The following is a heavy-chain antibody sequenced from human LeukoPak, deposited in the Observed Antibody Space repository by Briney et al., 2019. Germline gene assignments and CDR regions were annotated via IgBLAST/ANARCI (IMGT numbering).Heavy chain of an antibody. Sequence: ASVKVSCKASGYTFTGYYMHWVRQAPGQGLEWMGWINPNSGGTNYAQKFQGRVTMTRDTSISTAYMELSRLRFDDTAVYYCARARGGIVVVPAANPFDYWGQGTLVTVSS. V-gene: IGHV1-2*02. J-gene: IGHJ4*02. CDR2: INPNSGGT. CDR1: GYTFTGYY. CDR3: ARARGGIVVVPAANPFDY. D-gene: IGHD2-2*01.